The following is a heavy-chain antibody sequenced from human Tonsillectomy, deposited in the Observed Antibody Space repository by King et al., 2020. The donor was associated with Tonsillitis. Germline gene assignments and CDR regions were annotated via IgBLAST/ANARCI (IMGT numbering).Heavy chain of an antibody. J-gene: IGHJ4*02. V-gene: IGHV4-4*02. CDR2: IYHSEST. D-gene: IGHD3-22*01. CDR1: GGSISSSNW. CDR3: ARDRKKATYYYDSSGYYLAYFDY. Sequence: QLQESGPGLVKPSGTLSLTCAVSGGSISSSNWWSWVRQPPGKGLEWIGEIYHSESTNYNPSLKSRVTISVDKSKNQFSLKLSSVTAADTAVYYCARDRKKATYYYDSSGYYLAYFDYWGQGTLVTVSS.